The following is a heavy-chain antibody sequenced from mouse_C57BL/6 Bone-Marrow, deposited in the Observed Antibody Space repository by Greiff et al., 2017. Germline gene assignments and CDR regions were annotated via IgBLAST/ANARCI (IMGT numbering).Heavy chain of an antibody. D-gene: IGHD1-1*01. CDR2: INPYNGGT. V-gene: IGHV1-19*01. CDR1: GYTFTDYY. J-gene: IGHJ1*03. CDR3: AMGGSSYWYFDV. Sequence: EVKLVESGPVLVKPGASVKMSCKASGYTFTDYYMNWVKQSHGKSLEWIGVINPYNGGTSSNQKFKGKATLTVDKSSSTAYMELNSLTSEDSAVYYCAMGGSSYWYFDVWGTGTTVTVSS.